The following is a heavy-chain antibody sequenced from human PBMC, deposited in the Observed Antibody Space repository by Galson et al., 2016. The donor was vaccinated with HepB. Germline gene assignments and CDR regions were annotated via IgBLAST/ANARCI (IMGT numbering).Heavy chain of an antibody. V-gene: IGHV3-74*01. CDR3: ARGDAPFWATTYFDY. D-gene: IGHD1-14*01. CDR2: INSVGDRT. J-gene: IGHJ4*02. CDR1: GFSLSSDW. Sequence: ALRLSCAGSGFSLSSDWVHWVRQGPGKGLEWVSRINSVGDRTNYADPVKGRFTISRDNAKTTLYLQMNSLRVEDTAVYYCARGDAPFWATTYFDYWGQGTLVTVSS.